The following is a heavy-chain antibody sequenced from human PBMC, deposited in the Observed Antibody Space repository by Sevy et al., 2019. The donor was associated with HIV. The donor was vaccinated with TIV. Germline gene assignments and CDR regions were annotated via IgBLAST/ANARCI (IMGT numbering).Heavy chain of an antibody. CDR2: IDTSGGT. Sequence: SDTLSLTCSVSGGSISSHYWSWIRQPAGEGLEWIGRIDTSGGTNYNPSLKTRVTMSIDTSKNQFSLRLRSVTAADTAVYYCARYNFWSGHYDYFDYWGPGALVTVSS. V-gene: IGHV4-4*07. J-gene: IGHJ4*02. D-gene: IGHD3-3*01. CDR3: ARYNFWSGHYDYFDY. CDR1: GGSISSHY.